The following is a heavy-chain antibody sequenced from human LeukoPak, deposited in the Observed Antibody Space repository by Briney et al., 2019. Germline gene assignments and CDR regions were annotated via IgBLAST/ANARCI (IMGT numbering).Heavy chain of an antibody. V-gene: IGHV4-59*01. Sequence: PSETLSLTCTVSGGSISTYYWSWIRQPPGKGLQWIGYIYYSGSTNYNPSLKSRVTISVDTSKNQFSLKLSSATAADTAVYYCARSQAYCSSTTCYVNWFDPWGQGTLVTVSS. CDR3: ARSQAYCSSTTCYVNWFDP. J-gene: IGHJ5*02. D-gene: IGHD2-2*01. CDR1: GGSISTYY. CDR2: IYYSGST.